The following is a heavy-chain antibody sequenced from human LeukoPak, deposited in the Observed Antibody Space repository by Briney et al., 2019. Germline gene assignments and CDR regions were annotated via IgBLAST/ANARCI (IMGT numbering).Heavy chain of an antibody. Sequence: RASETLSLTCTVSGGSTSSSNYYWGWIRQPPGKGLEWIGGIHYSGNTYYNPSLKSRVTISVDTSKNQFSLKLSSVTAADTAVYYCARGDFWSGYYYYYGMDVWGQGTTVTVSS. CDR3: ARGDFWSGYYYYYGMDV. J-gene: IGHJ6*02. CDR2: IHYSGNT. CDR1: GGSTSSSNYY. V-gene: IGHV4-39*07. D-gene: IGHD3-3*01.